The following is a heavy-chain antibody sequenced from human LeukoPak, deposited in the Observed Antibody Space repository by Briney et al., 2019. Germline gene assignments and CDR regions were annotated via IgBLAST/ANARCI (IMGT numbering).Heavy chain of an antibody. CDR1: GFTFGDYA. J-gene: IGHJ3*02. CDR2: IRSKTYGGTT. CDR3: AKGFYDNSASGVFDI. Sequence: GGSLRLSCTVSGFTFGDYARNWVRQAPGKGLEWVGFIRSKTYGGTTQYDASVKGRFTISRDDSKSVAYLQMNSLKTEDTAVYYCAKGFYDNSASGVFDIWGEGTMVPVPS. V-gene: IGHV3-49*04. D-gene: IGHD3-22*01.